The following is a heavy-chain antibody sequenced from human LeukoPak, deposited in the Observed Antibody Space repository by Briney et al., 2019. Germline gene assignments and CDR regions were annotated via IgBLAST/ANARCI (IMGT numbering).Heavy chain of an antibody. J-gene: IGHJ5*02. CDR1: GGSFSGYY. Sequence: SETLSLTCAVYGGSFSGYYWSWIRQPPGKGLEWIGEINHSGSTNYNPSLKSRVTISVDTSKNQFSLKLSSVTAADTAVYYCARAWGGSTVPPRVDFDPWGQGTPVTVSS. D-gene: IGHD3-16*01. V-gene: IGHV4-34*01. CDR3: ARAWGGSTVPPRVDFDP. CDR2: INHSGST.